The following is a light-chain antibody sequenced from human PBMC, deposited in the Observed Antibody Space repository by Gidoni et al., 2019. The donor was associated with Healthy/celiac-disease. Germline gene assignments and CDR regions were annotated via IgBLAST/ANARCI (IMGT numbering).Light chain of an antibody. CDR1: QDISNY. Sequence: IQMTQSPSSLSASVGDRVTITCQASQDISNYLNWYQQKPGKAPKLLIYAASNLETGVPSRFSGSGSGTDFTFTISSLQPEDIATYYCQQYDNLPPYSFGQGTKLEIK. CDR2: AAS. V-gene: IGKV1-33*01. CDR3: QQYDNLPPYS. J-gene: IGKJ2*03.